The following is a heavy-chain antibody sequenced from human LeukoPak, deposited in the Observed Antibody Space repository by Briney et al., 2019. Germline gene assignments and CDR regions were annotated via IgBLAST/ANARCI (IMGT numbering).Heavy chain of an antibody. CDR1: GYTFTSYG. V-gene: IGHV1-18*01. CDR2: ISAYNGNT. J-gene: IGHJ4*02. Sequence: ASVKVSCKASGYTFTSYGISWVRQAPGQGLEWMGWISAYNGNTNYAQKLQGRVTMTTDTSTSTAHMELRSLRSDDTAVYYCARDSELALQHYWGQGTLVTVSS. CDR3: ARDSELALQHY. D-gene: IGHD3-3*02.